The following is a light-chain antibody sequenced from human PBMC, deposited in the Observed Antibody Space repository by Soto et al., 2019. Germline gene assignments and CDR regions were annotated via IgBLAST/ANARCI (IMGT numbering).Light chain of an antibody. CDR2: GAS. V-gene: IGKV3-15*01. CDR1: QYVSNK. Sequence: EIVMTQSPATLSVSPGETATLSCRASQYVSNKVAWYQQKPGQAPRLLILGASTRATGVPDRFSGSGSGTDFTLTISRLEPEDFAMYYCQQYGYLVTFGGGTKVEIK. J-gene: IGKJ4*01. CDR3: QQYGYLVT.